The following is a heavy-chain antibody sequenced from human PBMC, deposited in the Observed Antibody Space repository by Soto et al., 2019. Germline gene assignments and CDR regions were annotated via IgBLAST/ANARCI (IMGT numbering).Heavy chain of an antibody. CDR2: ISAYNGNT. V-gene: IGHV1-18*01. CDR1: GYTFASYA. CDR3: ARDPPPPDY. Sequence: QVQLVQSGAEVKKPGASVKVSCKASGYTFASYAISWMRQAPGQGLEWMGWISAYNGNTNYAQTLQGRVTMTTDTPSSTAYMGLRSLRSDDTAVYYCARDPPPPDYWGQGTLVTV. J-gene: IGHJ4*02.